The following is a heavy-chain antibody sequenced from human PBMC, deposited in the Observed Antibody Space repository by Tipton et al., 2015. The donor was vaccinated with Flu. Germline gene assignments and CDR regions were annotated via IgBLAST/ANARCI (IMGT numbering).Heavy chain of an antibody. J-gene: IGHJ5*02. CDR1: GGTFSSYA. D-gene: IGHD3-9*01. CDR3: ARDRSIMLTGFSLFDP. CDR2: ISPMFGTA. Sequence: QVQLVQSGAEVKKPGSSVKVSCKASGGTFSSYALNWVRQAPGQGLEWMGGISPMFGTANYAQKFQGRVTMTTDTSTSTAYMELRSLRSDDTAVYYCARDRSIMLTGFSLFDPWGQGTLVTVSS. V-gene: IGHV1-69*06.